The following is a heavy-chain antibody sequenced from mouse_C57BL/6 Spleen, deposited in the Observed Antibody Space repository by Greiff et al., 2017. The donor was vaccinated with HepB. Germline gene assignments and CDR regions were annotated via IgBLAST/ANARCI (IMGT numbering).Heavy chain of an antibody. D-gene: IGHD2-4*01. CDR3: TLYDYDDPFAY. Sequence: VQLKESGGGLVQPGGSMKLSCVASGFTFSNYWMNWVRQSPEKGLEWVAQIRLKSDNYATHYAESVKGRFTISRDDSKSSVYLQMNNLRAEDTGIYYCTLYDYDDPFAYWGQGTLVTVSA. CDR1: GFTFSNYW. CDR2: IRLKSDNYAT. J-gene: IGHJ3*01. V-gene: IGHV6-3*01.